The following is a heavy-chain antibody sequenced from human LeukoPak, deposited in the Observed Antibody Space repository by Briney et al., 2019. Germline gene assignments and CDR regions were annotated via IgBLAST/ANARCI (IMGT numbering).Heavy chain of an antibody. CDR3: AKVGSTVTTYYYYYMDV. V-gene: IGHV3-23*01. Sequence: PGGSLRLSCAASGFTFNNYAMSWVRQAPGKGLEWVSSISGSAGNTYYADSEKGRFTISRDTSKTTLYLQMNSPRAEDTAVYYCAKVGSTVTTYYYYYMDVWGKGTTVTVSS. D-gene: IGHD4-11*01. J-gene: IGHJ6*03. CDR1: GFTFNNYA. CDR2: ISGSAGNT.